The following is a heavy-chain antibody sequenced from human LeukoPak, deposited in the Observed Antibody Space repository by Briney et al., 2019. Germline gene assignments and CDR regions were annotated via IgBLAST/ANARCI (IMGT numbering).Heavy chain of an antibody. V-gene: IGHV3-7*02. CDR2: IKQDGSEK. CDR3: ARFTSAGSSSWFDP. CDR1: GFTFSSYW. Sequence: GGSLRLSCAASGFTFSSYWVSWVRPAPGKGLEWVANIKQDGSEKYYVDSVKGRFTISRDNAKNSLYLQMNSLRAEDTAVYYCARFTSAGSSSWFDPWGQGTLVTVSS. D-gene: IGHD6-6*01. J-gene: IGHJ5*02.